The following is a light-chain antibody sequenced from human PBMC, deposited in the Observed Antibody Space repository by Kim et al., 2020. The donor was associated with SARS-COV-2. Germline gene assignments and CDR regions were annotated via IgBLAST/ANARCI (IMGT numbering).Light chain of an antibody. CDR2: RAS. Sequence: SESAEDPLNITCLAIQDIHILLTWYHQKPGKAPKFLIYRASSLEIGVPSRFGVSGSRTEFTLAVSNLQPDDFATFYCVQEESSWTFVPGTKVGSK. V-gene: IGKV1-5*03. J-gene: IGKJ3*01. CDR3: VQEESSWT. CDR1: QDIHIL.